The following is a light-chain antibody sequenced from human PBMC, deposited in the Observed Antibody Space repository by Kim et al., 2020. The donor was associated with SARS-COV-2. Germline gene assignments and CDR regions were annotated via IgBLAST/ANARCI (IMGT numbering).Light chain of an antibody. V-gene: IGKV3-20*01. CDR2: IAS. CDR1: RGVTSSY. CDR3: HQYGSPPRT. Sequence: GEKTTPSCRGGRGVTSSYLAWYQQKPGQAPRLLIYIASSRATGIPDRFSGSGSGTEFTLTISRLEPEDFAVYYCHQYGSPPRTFGQGTRLEIK. J-gene: IGKJ5*01.